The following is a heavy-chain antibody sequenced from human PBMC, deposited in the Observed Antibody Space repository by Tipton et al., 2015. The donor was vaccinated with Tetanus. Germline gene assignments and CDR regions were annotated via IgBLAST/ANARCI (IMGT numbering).Heavy chain of an antibody. CDR1: GFTFRSYG. D-gene: IGHD6-25*01. CDR2: ISSTSRYI. Sequence: SLRLSCAASGFTFRSYGMHWVRQAPGKGLEWVASISSTSRYIYYADSVKGRFTISRDNTKSSLYLQMNSLRAGDTAVYYCASGSTLDFWGQGTLVTVSS. V-gene: IGHV3-21*01. CDR3: ASGSTLDF. J-gene: IGHJ4*02.